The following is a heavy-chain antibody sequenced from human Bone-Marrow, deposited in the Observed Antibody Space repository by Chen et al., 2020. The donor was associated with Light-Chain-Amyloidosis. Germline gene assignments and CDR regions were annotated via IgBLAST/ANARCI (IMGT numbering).Heavy chain of an antibody. V-gene: IGHV3-20*04. D-gene: IGHD6-13*01. CDR3: ARSSSWYGYYYYMDV. Sequence: EVQLVESGGGVVRPGGSLRLSCAASGFTFDDYGLGWGRQAPGKGLGWVSGINWNGGSTGYADSVKGRFTISRDNAKNSLYLQMNSLRAEDTALYYCARSSSWYGYYYYMDVWGKGTTVTVSS. CDR1: GFTFDDYG. J-gene: IGHJ6*03. CDR2: INWNGGST.